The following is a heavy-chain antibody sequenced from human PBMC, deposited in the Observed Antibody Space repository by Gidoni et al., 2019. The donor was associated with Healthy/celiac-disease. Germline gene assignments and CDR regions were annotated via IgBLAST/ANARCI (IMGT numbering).Heavy chain of an antibody. J-gene: IGHJ5*02. CDR2: INHSGST. CDR1: GGSFSGYY. CDR3: ARETAAAGRTKNWFDP. D-gene: IGHD6-13*01. Sequence: QVQLQQWGAGLLKPSETLSLTCAVYGGSFSGYYWSWIRQPPGKGLEWIGEINHSGSTNYNPSLKSRVTISVDTSKNQFSLKLSSVTAADTAVYYCARETAAAGRTKNWFDPWGQGTLVTVSS. V-gene: IGHV4-34*01.